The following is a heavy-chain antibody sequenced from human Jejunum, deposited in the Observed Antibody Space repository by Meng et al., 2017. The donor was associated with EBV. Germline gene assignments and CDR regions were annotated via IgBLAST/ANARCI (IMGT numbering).Heavy chain of an antibody. CDR1: GASISTSTYY. D-gene: IGHD3-9*01. Sequence: QLHLQESGPGLVKPSETPSLTCAVSGASISTSTYYWGWIRQPPGKGLEWIGSIYYSGNTYYNPSLKSRVTISLDTSENQFSLKLNSVTAADTAMYYCARGLRYFDWYASFSWFDTWGQGTLVTVAS. J-gene: IGHJ5*02. V-gene: IGHV4-39*07. CDR3: ARGLRYFDWYASFSWFDT. CDR2: IYYSGNT.